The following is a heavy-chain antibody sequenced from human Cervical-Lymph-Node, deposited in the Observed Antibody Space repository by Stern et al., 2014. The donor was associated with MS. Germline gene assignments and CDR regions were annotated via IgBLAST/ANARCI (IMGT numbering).Heavy chain of an antibody. CDR3: AYLGGPLPSASMRWFDP. CDR1: GFTFTSYA. Sequence: EVQLVESGGGLVQPGGSLRLSCAASGFTFTSYAMSWVRQAPGKGPEWVSTVSGSGDRTNYADSVNGRFSISRDNSKNTLYLQMNGLSADDTAVYYCAYLGGPLPSASMRWFDPWGQGTLVTVSS. V-gene: IGHV3-23*04. D-gene: IGHD2-2*01. J-gene: IGHJ5*02. CDR2: VSGSGDRT.